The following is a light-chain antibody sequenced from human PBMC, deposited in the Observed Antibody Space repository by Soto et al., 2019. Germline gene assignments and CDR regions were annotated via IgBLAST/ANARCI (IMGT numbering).Light chain of an antibody. V-gene: IGKV1-5*03. CDR3: QQYNSYPLT. J-gene: IGKJ4*01. CDR2: KAS. CDR1: QSISSW. Sequence: DIQMTQSPPTLSASVGDRVTITFRASQSISSWLAWYQQKPGKAPKLLIYKASSLESGVPSRFSGSGSGTEFTLTISSLQPDDFATYYCQQYNSYPLTFGGETKVDIK.